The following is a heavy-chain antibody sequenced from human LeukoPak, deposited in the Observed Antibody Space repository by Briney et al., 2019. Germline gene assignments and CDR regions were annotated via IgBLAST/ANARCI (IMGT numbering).Heavy chain of an antibody. CDR3: AREILRYFDWLHYQGPYYFDH. CDR1: GFTFSSYS. CDR2: ISSSSSYI. D-gene: IGHD3-9*01. Sequence: GGSLRLSCAASGFTFSSYSMNWVRQAPGKGLEWVSSISSSSSYIYYADSVKGRFTISRDNAKNSLYLQMNSLRAEDTAVYYCAREILRYFDWLHYQGPYYFDHWGQGTLVTVSS. J-gene: IGHJ4*02. V-gene: IGHV3-21*01.